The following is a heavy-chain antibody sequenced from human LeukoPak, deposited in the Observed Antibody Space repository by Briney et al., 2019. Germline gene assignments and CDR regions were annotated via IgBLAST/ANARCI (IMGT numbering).Heavy chain of an antibody. J-gene: IGHJ4*02. CDR3: ARDNYYDSSGYSN. CDR1: GFTFSSYA. D-gene: IGHD3-22*01. CDR2: ISGSGGST. V-gene: IGHV3-23*01. Sequence: PGGSLRLSCAASGFTFSSYAMSWVRQAPGKGLEWVSAISGSGGSTYYADSVKGRFTISRDNAKNSLYLQMNSLRAEDTALYYCARDNYYDSSGYSNWGQGTLVTVSS.